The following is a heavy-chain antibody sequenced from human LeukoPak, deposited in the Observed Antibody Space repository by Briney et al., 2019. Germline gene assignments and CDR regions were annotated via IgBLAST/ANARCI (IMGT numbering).Heavy chain of an antibody. CDR3: AKDIEEYCSGGSCYSPYYYGMDV. J-gene: IGHJ6*02. D-gene: IGHD2-15*01. Sequence: GGSLRLSRAASGFTFDDYAMHWVRQAPGKGLEWVSLISGDGGSTYYADSVKGRFTISRDNSKNSLYLQMNSLRTEDTALYYCAKDIEEYCSGGSCYSPYYYGMDVWGQGTTVTVSS. CDR1: GFTFDDYA. CDR2: ISGDGGST. V-gene: IGHV3-43*02.